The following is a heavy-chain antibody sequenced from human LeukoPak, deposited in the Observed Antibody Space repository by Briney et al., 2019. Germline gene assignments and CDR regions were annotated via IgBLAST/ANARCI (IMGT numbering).Heavy chain of an antibody. Sequence: PGGSLRLSCAASGFTFSSYWMHWVRQAPGKGLVWVSRINSDGSSTSYADSVKGRFTISRDNAKNTLYLQMNSLRAEDTAVYYCARDACSGGSCYADPNIDYWGQGTLVTVSS. V-gene: IGHV3-74*01. J-gene: IGHJ4*02. CDR2: INSDGSST. CDR1: GFTFSSYW. D-gene: IGHD2-15*01. CDR3: ARDACSGGSCYADPNIDY.